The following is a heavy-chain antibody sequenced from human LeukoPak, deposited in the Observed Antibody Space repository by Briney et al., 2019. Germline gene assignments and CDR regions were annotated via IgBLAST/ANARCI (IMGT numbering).Heavy chain of an antibody. J-gene: IGHJ4*02. CDR2: INPSGGST. CDR3: AREGGVLWFGELGY. Sequence: ASVKVSCKASGYTFISYYTHWVRQAPGQGLEWMGIINPSGGSTSNAQRFQDRVTITRDTSTSTVYMELSNLRSEDTAVYFCAREGGVLWFGELGYWGQGTLVTVSS. V-gene: IGHV1-46*01. D-gene: IGHD3-10*01. CDR1: GYTFISYY.